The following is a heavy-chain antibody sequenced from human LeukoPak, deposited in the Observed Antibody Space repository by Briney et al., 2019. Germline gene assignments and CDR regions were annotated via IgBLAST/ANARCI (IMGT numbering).Heavy chain of an antibody. V-gene: IGHV3-7*01. Sequence: GGSLRLSCAASGFTFSNAWMSWVRQAPGKGLEWVANIKEDGSDKYYVGPVKGRSNISRDNAKNSVFLQMDSLRAEDTAVYYCTRDADDHGDSFDYWGQGTLVTVSS. J-gene: IGHJ4*02. CDR2: IKEDGSDK. D-gene: IGHD4-17*01. CDR1: GFTFSNAW. CDR3: TRDADDHGDSFDY.